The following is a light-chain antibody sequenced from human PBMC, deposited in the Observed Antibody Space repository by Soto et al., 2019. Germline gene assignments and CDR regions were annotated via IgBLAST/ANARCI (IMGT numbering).Light chain of an antibody. V-gene: IGLV1-47*02. J-gene: IGLJ1*01. CDR2: SNN. CDR1: SSNLGTYY. CDR3: AAWDDSLSGYV. Sequence: QSVLTQPPSVSAAPGQKIIISCSGSSSNLGTYYVSWYQQLPGTAPKLLIYSNNQRPSGVPDRFSGSKSGTSASLAISGLQSEDEADYYCAAWDDSLSGYVFGTGTKLTVL.